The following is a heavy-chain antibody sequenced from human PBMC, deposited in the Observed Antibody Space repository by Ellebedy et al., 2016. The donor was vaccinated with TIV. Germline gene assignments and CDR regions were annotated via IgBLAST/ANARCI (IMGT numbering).Heavy chain of an antibody. CDR3: ASGGHVDY. D-gene: IGHD2-15*01. V-gene: IGHV3-7*01. Sequence: GESLKISXVGSGFTFRSHGMHWVRQSPGKGLEWVANINADGGETNYVDSVKGRFTISRDNAWNSLYLQMSSLTVEDTAIYYCASGGHVDYWGRGTLVTVSS. J-gene: IGHJ4*02. CDR1: GFTFRSHG. CDR2: INADGGET.